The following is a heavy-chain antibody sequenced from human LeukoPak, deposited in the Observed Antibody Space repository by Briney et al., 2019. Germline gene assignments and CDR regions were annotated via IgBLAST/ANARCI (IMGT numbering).Heavy chain of an antibody. D-gene: IGHD3-22*01. V-gene: IGHV3-23*01. CDR3: ARASDSTGYPQLPFDY. Sequence: GGSLRLSCAASGFTFSSYAMSWVRQAPGKGLEWVSAFSGGGGGGTTFYADSVKGRFTISRDNSKSTLFLQMNSLRAEDTALYYCARASDSTGYPQLPFDYWGQGTLVTASS. J-gene: IGHJ4*02. CDR1: GFTFSSYA. CDR2: FSGGGGGGTT.